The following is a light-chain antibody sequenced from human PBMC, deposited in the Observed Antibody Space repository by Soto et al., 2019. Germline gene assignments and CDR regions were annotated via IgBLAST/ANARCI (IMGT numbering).Light chain of an antibody. CDR1: QSLSSSY. J-gene: IGKJ1*01. CDR3: QQYGSSPRT. Sequence: IALTQSPGTLSLSPGERATLSCRASQSLSSSYLAWYQQKPGQAPRLPIYGASSRATGIPDRFSGSGSGTDFTLTIRRLEPEDFAVYYCQQYGSSPRTFGQGTKVDIK. CDR2: GAS. V-gene: IGKV3-20*01.